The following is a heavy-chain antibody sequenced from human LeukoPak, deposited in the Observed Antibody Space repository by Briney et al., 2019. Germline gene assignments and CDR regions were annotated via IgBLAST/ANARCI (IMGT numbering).Heavy chain of an antibody. D-gene: IGHD2-2*01. CDR2: ISSSSSYI. J-gene: IGHJ4*02. Sequence: GGSLRLSCAASGFTFSSSTMNWVRQAPGKGLEWVSSISSSSSYIYYADSVKGRFTISRDNAKNSLYLQMNSLRAEDTAVYYCAQLIVVVPAATGYWGQGTLVTVSS. CDR1: GFTFSSST. CDR3: AQLIVVVPAATGY. V-gene: IGHV3-21*01.